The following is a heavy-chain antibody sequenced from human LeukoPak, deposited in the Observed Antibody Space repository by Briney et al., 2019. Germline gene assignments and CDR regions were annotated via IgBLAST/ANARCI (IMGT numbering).Heavy chain of an antibody. CDR1: GASINGYY. V-gene: IGHV4-4*07. CDR3: ATGSGYYRGAEYFEY. J-gene: IGHJ1*01. Sequence: SETLSLTCSVSGASINGYYWSWIRQSAGKGLEYIGRVYTTGGTHYNPTLKSRLTLSADTSKNQFYLTLSSVTAADTAVYYCATGSGYYRGAEYFEYWGQGILVTVSS. CDR2: VYTTGGT. D-gene: IGHD3-22*01.